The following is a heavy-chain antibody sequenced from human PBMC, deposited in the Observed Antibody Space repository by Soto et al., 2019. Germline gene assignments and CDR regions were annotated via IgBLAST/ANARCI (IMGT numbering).Heavy chain of an antibody. J-gene: IGHJ4*02. Sequence: QVQLQESGPGLVKPSETLSLTCTVSGGSISSYYWSWIRQPPGKGLEWIGYIYYSGSTNYNPSLKSRVTISVATSKNQFSLKLSSVTAADTAVYYCARVGYYYDSSGYYQGGGFFDYWGQGTLVTVSS. D-gene: IGHD3-22*01. CDR1: GGSISSYY. V-gene: IGHV4-59*01. CDR2: IYYSGST. CDR3: ARVGYYYDSSGYYQGGGFFDY.